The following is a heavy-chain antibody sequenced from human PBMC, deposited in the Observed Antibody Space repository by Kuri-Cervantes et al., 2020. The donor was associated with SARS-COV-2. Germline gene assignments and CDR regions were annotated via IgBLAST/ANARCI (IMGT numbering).Heavy chain of an antibody. V-gene: IGHV3-20*04. Sequence: GESLKISCAASGFTFDDYGMSWVRQAPGKGLEWVSGINWNGGSTGYADSVKGRFTISRGNAKNSLYLQMNSLRAEDTALYYCARGGYSSGWFAYYFDYWGQGTLVTVSS. CDR2: INWNGGST. J-gene: IGHJ4*02. D-gene: IGHD6-19*01. CDR3: ARGGYSSGWFAYYFDY. CDR1: GFTFDDYG.